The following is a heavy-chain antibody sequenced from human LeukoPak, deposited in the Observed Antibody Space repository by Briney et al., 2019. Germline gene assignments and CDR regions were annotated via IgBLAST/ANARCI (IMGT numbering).Heavy chain of an antibody. J-gene: IGHJ4*02. CDR2: IIASGGST. V-gene: IGHV3-23*01. Sequence: GGSLILSCAASAFTFSSYAISWVRHAPAKGLEWVSGIIASGGSTYYADSVKGRFTISRDNSKNTLYLQMNSLRADDTAVYYCARGDTVMAYYFDLWGQGTLVTVSS. CDR1: AFTFSSYA. D-gene: IGHD5-18*01. CDR3: ARGDTVMAYYFDL.